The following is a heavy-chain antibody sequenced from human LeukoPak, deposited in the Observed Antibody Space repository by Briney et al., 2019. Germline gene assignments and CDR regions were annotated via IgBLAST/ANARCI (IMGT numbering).Heavy chain of an antibody. CDR2: IKSETDGGTT. CDR3: TTDMRWEFASDY. CDR1: GFTFSNAW. V-gene: IGHV3-15*01. Sequence: PRGSLRLSGAVSGFTFSNAWMSWVRQAPGKGLEWVGRIKSETDGGTTDYAAPVKGRFTISRDDSKNTLYLQMSSLKTEDTAVYYCTTDMRWEFASDYWGQGTPVTVSS. J-gene: IGHJ4*02. D-gene: IGHD1-26*01.